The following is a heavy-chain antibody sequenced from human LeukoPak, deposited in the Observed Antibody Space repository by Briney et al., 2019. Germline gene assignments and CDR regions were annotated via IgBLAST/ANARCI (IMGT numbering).Heavy chain of an antibody. CDR3: ARDTLITAPKTGTVTRIGWFDP. J-gene: IGHJ5*02. D-gene: IGHD3-22*01. CDR2: IWYDGSYK. CDR1: AFTFSNYG. Sequence: HTGGSLRLSCAASAFTFSNYGMHWVRQAPGKGLEWVAIIWYDGSYKSYADSVKGRFTISRDNSKNTLFLQMNSLRADDKAVYYCARDTLITAPKTGTVTRIGWFDPWGQGTLVTVSS. V-gene: IGHV3-33*01.